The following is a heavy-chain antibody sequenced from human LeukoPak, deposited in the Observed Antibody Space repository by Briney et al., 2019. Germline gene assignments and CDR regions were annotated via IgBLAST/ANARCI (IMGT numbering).Heavy chain of an antibody. D-gene: IGHD3-10*02. CDR2: THSGGST. CDR1: GFTVSSNY. Sequence: GGSLRLSCAASGFTVSSNYMSWVRQPPGKGLEWVSVTHSGGSTYYADSVKGRFTIYRHNSKNTLYLQMNSLRAEDTAVYYCARDLEGPGMLGYWGQGTLVTVSS. J-gene: IGHJ4*02. V-gene: IGHV3-53*04. CDR3: ARDLEGPGMLGY.